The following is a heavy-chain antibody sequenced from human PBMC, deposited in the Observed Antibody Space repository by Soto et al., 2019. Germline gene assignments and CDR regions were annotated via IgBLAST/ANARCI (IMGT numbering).Heavy chain of an antibody. D-gene: IGHD3-22*01. J-gene: IGHJ5*02. Sequence: SGPTLVNPTQTLTLTCSFSGFSLSVYGVRVIWFRQPPGETLEWLALIHWNDDKRYSPYLKSRLTITKDTSKTQVVLTLTNLDPLDTGTYFCAPTKDSSGFLTSWGQGILVTVYS. CDR3: APTKDSSGFLTS. V-gene: IGHV2-5*01. CDR2: IHWNDDK. CDR1: GFSLSVYGVR.